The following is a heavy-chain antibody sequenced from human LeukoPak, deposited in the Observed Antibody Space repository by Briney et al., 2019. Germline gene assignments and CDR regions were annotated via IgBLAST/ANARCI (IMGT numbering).Heavy chain of an antibody. V-gene: IGHV5-51*01. CDR2: IYPGDSDT. CDR1: GYSFTSYW. Sequence: GESLKISXKGSGYSFTSYWIGWVRQMPGKGLEWMGIIYPGDSDTRYSPSFQGQVTISADKSISTAYLQWSSLKASDTAMYYCARGAYCTNGVCSLDYWGQGTLVTVSS. CDR3: ARGAYCTNGVCSLDY. J-gene: IGHJ4*02. D-gene: IGHD2-8*01.